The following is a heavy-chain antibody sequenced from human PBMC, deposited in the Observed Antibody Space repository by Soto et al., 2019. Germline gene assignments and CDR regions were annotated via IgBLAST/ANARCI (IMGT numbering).Heavy chain of an antibody. J-gene: IGHJ4*02. CDR2: INPSGGST. CDR3: ARDLGVVVAAGSFDY. V-gene: IGHV1-46*03. D-gene: IGHD2-15*01. Sequence: ASVKVSCKASGYTFTSYYMHWVRQAPGQGLEWMEIINPSGGSTSYAQKFQGRVTMTRDTSTSTVYMELSSLRSEDTAVYYCARDLGVVVAAGSFDYWGQGTLVTVSS. CDR1: GYTFTSYY.